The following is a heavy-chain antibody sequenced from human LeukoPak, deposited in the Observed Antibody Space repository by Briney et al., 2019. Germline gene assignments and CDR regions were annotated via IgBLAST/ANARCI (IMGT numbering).Heavy chain of an antibody. CDR2: ITPIFGTA. V-gene: IGHV1-69*13. Sequence: GASGKVSCKASGGTFSSYAISWVRQAPGQGLEWMGGITPIFGTANYAQKFQGRVTITADESTSTAYMELSSLRSEDTAVYYCARSLGDSSGPADSWGQGTLVTVSS. CDR3: ARSLGDSSGPADS. CDR1: GGTFSSYA. D-gene: IGHD3-22*01. J-gene: IGHJ4*02.